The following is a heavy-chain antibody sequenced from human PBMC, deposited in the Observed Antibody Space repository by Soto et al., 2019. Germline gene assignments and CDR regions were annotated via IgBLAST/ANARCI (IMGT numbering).Heavy chain of an antibody. CDR3: ARQLLCSGSSCPRFDP. D-gene: IGHD2-15*01. CDR2: IYYSGST. V-gene: IGHV4-39*01. Sequence: QLQLQESGPGLVKPSETLSLTCTVSGGSISSSSYYWGWIRQPPGTGLEWMGSIYYSGSTYYNPSLKSRFTISVDTSKNRFSLKVSSVTAADTAVYYCARQLLCSGSSCPRFDPWGQGTLVTVSS. J-gene: IGHJ5*02. CDR1: GGSISSSSYY.